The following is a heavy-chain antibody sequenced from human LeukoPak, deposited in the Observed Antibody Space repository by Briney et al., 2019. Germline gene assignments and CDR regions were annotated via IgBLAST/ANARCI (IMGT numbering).Heavy chain of an antibody. D-gene: IGHD1-26*01. J-gene: IGHJ4*02. CDR1: GFTVSSNY. CDR3: AREHVVGATEVDY. CDR2: IYSGGST. Sequence: GGSLRLSCAASGFTVSSNYMSWVRQAPGKGLEWVSVIYSGGSTYYADSVKGRFTISRDNSKNTLYLQMNSLRAEDTAVYYCAREHVVGATEVDYWGRGTLVTVSS. V-gene: IGHV3-66*01.